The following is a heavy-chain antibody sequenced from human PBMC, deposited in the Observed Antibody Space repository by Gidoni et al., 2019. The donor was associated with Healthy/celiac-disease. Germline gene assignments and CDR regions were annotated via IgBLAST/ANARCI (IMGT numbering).Heavy chain of an antibody. CDR3: AKLVVPAALFDY. D-gene: IGHD2-2*01. CDR1: GFPFSSYA. J-gene: IGHJ4*02. Sequence: EVQLLESGGGLVQPGGSLRLSCAASGFPFSSYAMSWVRQAPGKGPECVSAISGSGGSTYYADSVKGRFTISRDNSKNTLYLQMNSLRAEDTAVYYCAKLVVPAALFDYWGQGTLVTVSS. V-gene: IGHV3-23*01. CDR2: ISGSGGST.